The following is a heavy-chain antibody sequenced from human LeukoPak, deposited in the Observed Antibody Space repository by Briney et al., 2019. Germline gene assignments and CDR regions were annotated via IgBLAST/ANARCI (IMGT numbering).Heavy chain of an antibody. CDR3: ARYSSGWYYYFDY. CDR2: IYYSGST. Sequence: PSETLSLTCTVSGGSISSGGYSWSWIRQHPGKGLEWIGYIYYSGSTYYNPSLKSRVTISVDTSKNQFSLKLSSVTAADTAVYYCARYSSGWYYYFDYWGQGTLVTVSS. D-gene: IGHD6-19*01. J-gene: IGHJ4*02. V-gene: IGHV4-31*03. CDR1: GGSISSGGYS.